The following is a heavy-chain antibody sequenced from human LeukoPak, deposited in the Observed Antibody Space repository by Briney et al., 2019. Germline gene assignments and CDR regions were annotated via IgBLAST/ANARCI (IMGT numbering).Heavy chain of an antibody. CDR3: TRAVQPDAFDI. V-gene: IGHV3-30*04. CDR2: ISIDERIQ. CDR1: GFTFSDYA. Sequence: PGRSLRLSCAASGFTFSDYAVHWVRQAPGKGLEWLAVISIDERIQYYADSVKGRFTISRDNSKSTLFLQMNSLRTEDAAMYYCTRAVQPDAFDIWGHGTVVTVSS. J-gene: IGHJ3*02. D-gene: IGHD1-1*01.